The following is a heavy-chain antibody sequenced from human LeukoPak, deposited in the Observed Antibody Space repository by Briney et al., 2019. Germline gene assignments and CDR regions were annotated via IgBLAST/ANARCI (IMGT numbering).Heavy chain of an antibody. CDR2: ISGSGGST. CDR1: GFTFSSYA. D-gene: IGHD2-15*01. J-gene: IGHJ4*02. Sequence: GGSLRLSCAASGFTFSSYAMSWVRQAPGNGLEWVSAISGSGGSTYYADSVKGRFTISRDNSKNTLYLQMNSLRAEDTAVYYCAMGYCSGGSCYSWTTTFDYWGQGTLVTVSS. CDR3: AMGYCSGGSCYSWTTTFDY. V-gene: IGHV3-23*01.